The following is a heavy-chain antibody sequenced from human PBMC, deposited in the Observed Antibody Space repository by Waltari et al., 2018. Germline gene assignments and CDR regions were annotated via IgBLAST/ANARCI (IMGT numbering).Heavy chain of an antibody. CDR2: IYYSGST. J-gene: IGHJ5*02. Sequence: QVQLQESGPGLVKPSETLSLTCTVSGGSISSSSYYWGWLRQPPGKGLEWIGSIYYSGSTYYNPSLKSRVTISVDTSKNQFSLKLSSVTAADTAVYYCARQVSGYYGSGRNNWFDPWGQGTLVTVSS. D-gene: IGHD3-10*01. CDR3: ARQVSGYYGSGRNNWFDP. V-gene: IGHV4-39*01. CDR1: GGSISSSSYY.